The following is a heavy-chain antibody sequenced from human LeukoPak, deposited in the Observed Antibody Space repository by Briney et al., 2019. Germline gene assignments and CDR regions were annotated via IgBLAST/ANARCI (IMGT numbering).Heavy chain of an antibody. CDR2: IYPGDSDT. CDR1: EYSFTNYW. V-gene: IGHV5-51*01. D-gene: IGHD5-18*01. CDR3: ARGYRYPTGYFDY. Sequence: GESLKISCNGSEYSFTNYWIGWVRQMPGKGLEWMGIIYPGDSDTRYSPSFQGQVTISADKAISTAYLQWSGLKASDTAMYYCARGYRYPTGYFDYWGQGTLVTVSS. J-gene: IGHJ4*02.